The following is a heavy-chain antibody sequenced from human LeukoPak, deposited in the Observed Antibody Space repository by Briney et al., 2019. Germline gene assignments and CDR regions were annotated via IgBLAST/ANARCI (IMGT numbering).Heavy chain of an antibody. J-gene: IGHJ3*02. CDR2: INHSGST. V-gene: IGHV4-34*01. D-gene: IGHD2-21*01. CDR1: CGSFSGYY. CDR3: ATETDWGLRTGEAFNI. Sequence: PSETLSLTCAVYCGSFSGYYWRWIRQPPGKWLGWIGEINHSGSTNYNPSLKSRVTISVDTSKNQLSLKRSWVTASDTAVYSCATETDWGLRTGEAFNICGAGKMVTVSS.